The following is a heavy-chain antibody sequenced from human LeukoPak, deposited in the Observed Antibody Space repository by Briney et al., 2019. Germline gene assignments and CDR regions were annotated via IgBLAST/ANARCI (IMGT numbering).Heavy chain of an antibody. J-gene: IGHJ4*02. CDR1: GGSISSGGYY. Sequence: SETLSLTCTVSGGSISSGGYYWSWIRQHPGKGLEWIGYIYYCGSTYYNPSLKSRVTISVDTSKNQFSLKLSSVTAADTAVYYCARFSQSSSPYFDYWGQGTLVTVSS. CDR3: ARFSQSSSPYFDY. D-gene: IGHD6-6*01. CDR2: IYYCGST. V-gene: IGHV4-31*03.